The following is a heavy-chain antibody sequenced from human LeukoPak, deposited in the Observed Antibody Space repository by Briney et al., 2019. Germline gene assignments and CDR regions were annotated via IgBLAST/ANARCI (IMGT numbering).Heavy chain of an antibody. CDR3: AKDRSAATGYFDY. Sequence: GGSLRLSCAASGFTFSRFAMSWVRQAPGKGLEWVSAISGSGGSTYYADSVKGRFTISRDNSKNTLYLQMNSLRAEDTAVYYCAKDRSAATGYFDYWGQGTLVTVSS. J-gene: IGHJ4*02. D-gene: IGHD2-15*01. CDR2: ISGSGGST. CDR1: GFTFSRFA. V-gene: IGHV3-23*01.